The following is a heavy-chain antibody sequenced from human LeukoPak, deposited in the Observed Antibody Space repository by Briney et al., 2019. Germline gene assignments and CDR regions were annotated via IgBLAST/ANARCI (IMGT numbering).Heavy chain of an antibody. Sequence: PGGSLRLSCAASGFTFSTYAMAWVRRAPGKGLEWVSGISASGDTTYYGDSVKGRFIISKDYSKNTLYLQMNGLRAEDTALHYCASRPRSTVVAPWDYWGQGTLVTVSS. CDR1: GFTFSTYA. CDR2: ISASGDTT. D-gene: IGHD3-22*01. V-gene: IGHV3-23*01. J-gene: IGHJ4*02. CDR3: ASRPRSTVVAPWDY.